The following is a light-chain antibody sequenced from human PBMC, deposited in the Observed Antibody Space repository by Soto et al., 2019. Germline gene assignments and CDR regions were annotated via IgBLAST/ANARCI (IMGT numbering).Light chain of an antibody. CDR1: QSLLHSNGYHY. CDR2: LGS. Sequence: DIVMTQSPLSLPVTPGEPASISCRSSQSLLHSNGYHYLDWYLQKPGQSPQLLIYLGSNRASGVTDRFSASGSGTDFTLRIRSLEAEDGGVYYCMQALQTPRTFGGGTKVGIK. J-gene: IGKJ4*01. CDR3: MQALQTPRT. V-gene: IGKV2-28*01.